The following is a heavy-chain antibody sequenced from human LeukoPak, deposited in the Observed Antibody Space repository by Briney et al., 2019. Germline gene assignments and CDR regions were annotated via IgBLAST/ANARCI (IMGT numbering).Heavy chain of an antibody. Sequence: PGGSLRLSCAASGFTFSNYWMSWVRQAPGKGLEWVASIKQDGSEKYYVDSVKGRFTISRDNSKNTLYLQMNSLRAEDTAVYYCTRVAYSSGYSQAFDIWGQGTMVTVSS. D-gene: IGHD3-22*01. CDR3: TRVAYSSGYSQAFDI. V-gene: IGHV3-7*01. CDR2: IKQDGSEK. J-gene: IGHJ3*02. CDR1: GFTFSNYW.